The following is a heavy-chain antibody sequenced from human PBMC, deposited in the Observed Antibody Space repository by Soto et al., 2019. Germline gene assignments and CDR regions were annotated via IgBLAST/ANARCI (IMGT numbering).Heavy chain of an antibody. CDR1: GFTFSTYS. CDR3: ARDKVLQQLADSEPRDKPRSHKLYYYYGMDV. J-gene: IGHJ6*02. V-gene: IGHV3-30-3*01. D-gene: IGHD6-13*01. Sequence: GGSLSLSCAASGFTFSTYSRHWVRQAPGKGLEWVAVISYDGSNKYYADSVKGRFTISRDNSKNTLYLQMNSLRAEDTAVYYCARDKVLQQLADSEPRDKPRSHKLYYYYGMDVWGQGTTVTVSS. CDR2: ISYDGSNK.